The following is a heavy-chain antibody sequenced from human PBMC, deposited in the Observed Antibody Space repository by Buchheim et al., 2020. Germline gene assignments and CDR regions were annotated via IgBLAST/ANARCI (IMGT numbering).Heavy chain of an antibody. CDR2: IRSEVDGGTR. J-gene: IGHJ4*02. Sequence: EVQLVESGGGLVKPGGSLRLSCAASGFIFKNAWMHWVRQAPGKGLEWIGLIRSEVDGGTREYAAPVKDRFIISRDDSRSMLYLQMDSLKTEDSALYYCTDSSALSDWDYWGQGTL. V-gene: IGHV3-15*01. CDR3: TDSSALSDWDY. D-gene: IGHD3-22*01. CDR1: GFIFKNAW.